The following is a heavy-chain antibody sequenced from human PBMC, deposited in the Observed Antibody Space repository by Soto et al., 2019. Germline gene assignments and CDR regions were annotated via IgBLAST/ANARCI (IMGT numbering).Heavy chain of an antibody. CDR1: GGSISSGGYS. CDR2: IYHSGST. J-gene: IGHJ5*02. D-gene: IGHD5-18*01. CDR3: AREGGYSYGFKWFDP. V-gene: IGHV4-30-2*01. Sequence: SETLSLTCAVSGGSISSGGYSWSWIRQPPGKGLEWIGYIYHSGSTYYNPSLKSRVTISVDRSKNQFSLKLSSVTAADTAVYYCAREGGYSYGFKWFDPWGQGTLVTVSS.